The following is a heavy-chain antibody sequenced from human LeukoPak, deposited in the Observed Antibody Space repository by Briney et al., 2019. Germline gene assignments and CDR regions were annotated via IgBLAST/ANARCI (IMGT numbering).Heavy chain of an antibody. CDR2: ISSTGNTI. J-gene: IGHJ4*02. D-gene: IGHD6-13*01. V-gene: IGHV3-48*03. Sequence: GGFLRLSCAASGFTFSSYEMNWVRQAPAKGLEWVSYISSTGNTIYYADSVKGRFTISRDDATNSVSLQMNSLRADDTAVYYCARRGSSSRYYFDYWGQGTPVTVSS. CDR1: GFTFSSYE. CDR3: ARRGSSSRYYFDY.